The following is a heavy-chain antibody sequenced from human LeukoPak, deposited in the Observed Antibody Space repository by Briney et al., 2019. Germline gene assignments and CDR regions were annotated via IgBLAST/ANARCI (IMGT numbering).Heavy chain of an antibody. D-gene: IGHD5-18*01. CDR2: IYHSGST. V-gene: IGHV4-4*02. CDR3: ARKGYTYGTFDY. Sequence: SETLSLTCAVSGDSISSHYSWSWVRQPPGKGLEWIGEIYHSGSTNYNPSLKSRVTISVDKSKNQFSLKLTSLTAADTAVYYCARKGYTYGTFDYWGLGTMVTVSS. J-gene: IGHJ4*02. CDR1: GDSISSHYS.